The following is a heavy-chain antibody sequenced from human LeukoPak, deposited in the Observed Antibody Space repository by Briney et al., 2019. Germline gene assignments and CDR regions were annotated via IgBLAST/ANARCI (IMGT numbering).Heavy chain of an antibody. CDR2: INPNGGGT. V-gene: IGHV1-46*01. D-gene: IGHD3-3*02. CDR1: GYRFTSYY. J-gene: IGHJ5*02. Sequence: ASVKLFCKASGYRFTSYYVNWVRQAPGQGLEWMGIINPNGGGTTYTGKFQGRVTMTRDTSTSTVYMELSSLRPDDTAVYYCARDPISSNWPRGHFFDPWGQGTLVTVSS. CDR3: ARDPISSNWPRGHFFDP.